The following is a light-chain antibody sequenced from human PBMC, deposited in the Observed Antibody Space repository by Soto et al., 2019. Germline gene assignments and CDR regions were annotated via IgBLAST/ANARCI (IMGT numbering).Light chain of an antibody. CDR3: SSFTSSAVLYV. J-gene: IGLJ1*01. CDR2: NVS. V-gene: IGLV2-14*03. CDR1: NSDVGGYNY. Sequence: SALTQPASVSGSPGQSITISCTGTNSDVGGYNYVSWYQQHPGKAPKLMIYNVSNRPSGVSNRFSGSKSGNTASLTISGLQAEDEADYYCSSFTSSAVLYVFGTGTKVTVL.